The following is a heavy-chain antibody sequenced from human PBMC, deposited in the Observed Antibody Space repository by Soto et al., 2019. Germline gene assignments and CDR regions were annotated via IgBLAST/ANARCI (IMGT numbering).Heavy chain of an antibody. Sequence: ASAKVSSNASGYTLTSYGISWVRQAPGQGLEWMGWISAYNGNTNYAQKLQGRVTMTTDTSTSAAYMELRSLRSDDTAVYYCASFHGYWGYFDYWGQGTLVTVSS. CDR1: GYTLTSYG. CDR2: ISAYNGNT. V-gene: IGHV1-18*01. CDR3: ASFHGYWGYFDY. J-gene: IGHJ4*02. D-gene: IGHD7-27*01.